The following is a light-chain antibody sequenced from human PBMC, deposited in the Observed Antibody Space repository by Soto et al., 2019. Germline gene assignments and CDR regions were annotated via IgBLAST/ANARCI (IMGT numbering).Light chain of an antibody. CDR1: QDISNF. V-gene: IGKV1-33*01. CDR2: DVS. Sequence: DIQMTQSTSSLSASVGDRVTITCQASQDISNFLNWYHQTPGKAPRLLIYDVSSLQPGVASRFSGSGSGTDFSLTINSLQPEDIGTFYCQQYDKQPVTFGGGTKVDIK. CDR3: QQYDKQPVT. J-gene: IGKJ4*01.